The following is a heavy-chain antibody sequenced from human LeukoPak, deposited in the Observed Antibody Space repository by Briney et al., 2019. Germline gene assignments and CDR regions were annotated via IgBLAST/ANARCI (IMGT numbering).Heavy chain of an antibody. D-gene: IGHD4-11*01. V-gene: IGHV4-61*02. CDR3: ARLHTTTVTTIFDY. CDR2: IYTSGST. Sequence: SETLSLXCTVSGGSISSGSYYWSWIRQPAGKGLEWIGRIYTSGSTNYNPSLKSRVTISVDTSKNQFSLKLSSVTAADTAVYYCARLHTTTVTTIFDYWGQGTLVTVSS. CDR1: GGSISSGSYY. J-gene: IGHJ4*02.